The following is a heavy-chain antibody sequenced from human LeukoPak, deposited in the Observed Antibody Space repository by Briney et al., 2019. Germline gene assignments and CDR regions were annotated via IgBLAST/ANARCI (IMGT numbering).Heavy chain of an antibody. CDR2: IQYDGSNN. CDR3: AKDRAPYYFDC. D-gene: IGHD3-10*01. V-gene: IGHV3-30*02. Sequence: GGSLRLSCAASGFTFSSYGMHWVRQAPGKGLEWVAFIQYDGSNNNYADSVKGRFTISRDNSKNTLYLQMNSLRAEDTAVYYCAKDRAPYYFDCWGQGTLVTVSS. CDR1: GFTFSSYG. J-gene: IGHJ4*02.